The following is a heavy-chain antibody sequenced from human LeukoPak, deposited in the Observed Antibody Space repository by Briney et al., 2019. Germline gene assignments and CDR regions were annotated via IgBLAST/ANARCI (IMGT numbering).Heavy chain of an antibody. CDR1: GFTFSSYE. CDR2: ISSSGSTI. Sequence: PGGSLRLSCAASGFTFSSYEINWVRQAPGKGLEWVSYISSSGSTIKYADSVKGRFTISRDNAKNSLYLQMNSLRAEDTAVYYCARHVVAVGFDYWGQGTLVTVSS. J-gene: IGHJ4*02. V-gene: IGHV3-48*03. CDR3: ARHVVAVGFDY. D-gene: IGHD3-22*01.